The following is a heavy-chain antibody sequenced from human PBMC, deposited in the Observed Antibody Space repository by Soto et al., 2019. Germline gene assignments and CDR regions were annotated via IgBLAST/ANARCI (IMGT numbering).Heavy chain of an antibody. D-gene: IGHD2-2*01. CDR2: INSDGSST. CDR1: GFTFSSYW. CDR3: ARDGCSSTSCRYYYMDV. V-gene: IGHV3-74*01. J-gene: IGHJ6*03. Sequence: GGSLRLSCAASGFTFSSYWMHWVRQAPGKGLVWVSRINSDGSSTSYADSVKGRFTNSRDNAQNTLYLQMNSLRAEATAVYYCARDGCSSTSCRYYYMDVWGKGTTVTVSS.